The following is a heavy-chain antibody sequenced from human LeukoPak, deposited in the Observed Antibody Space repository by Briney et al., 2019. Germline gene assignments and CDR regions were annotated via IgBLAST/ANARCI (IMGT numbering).Heavy chain of an antibody. D-gene: IGHD1-14*01. Sequence: PSETLSLTCAVYGGSFSGYYWSWLRQPPGKGLEWIGEINHSGSTNYNPSLKSRVTISVDTSKNQFSLKLSSVTAADTAVYYCASELLSEAFDIWGQGTMVTVSS. J-gene: IGHJ3*02. CDR1: GGSFSGYY. CDR2: INHSGST. CDR3: ASELLSEAFDI. V-gene: IGHV4-34*01.